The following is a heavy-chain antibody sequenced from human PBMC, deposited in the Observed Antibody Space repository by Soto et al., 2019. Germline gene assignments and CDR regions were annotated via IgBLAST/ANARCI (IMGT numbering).Heavy chain of an antibody. V-gene: IGHV3-72*01. J-gene: IGHJ6*02. CDR2: TRNKANSYTT. CDR3: ARRDYYYGMDV. CDR1: GFRFSGYG. Sequence: VQLVESGGGVLQPGRSLRLSCAVSGFRFSGYGMHWVRQAPGKGLEWVGRTRNKANSYTTEYAASVKGRFTISRDDSKNSLYLQMNSLKTEDTAVYYCARRDYYYGMDVWGQGTTVTVSS.